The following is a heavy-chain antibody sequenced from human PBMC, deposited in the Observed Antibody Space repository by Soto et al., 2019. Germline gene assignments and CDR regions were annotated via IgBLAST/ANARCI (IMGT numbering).Heavy chain of an antibody. CDR2: IYYSGSP. Sequence: SETLSLTCTVSGGSISSYYWSWIRQPPGKGLEWIGYIYYSGSPNYNPSLKSRVTISVERTKNQFSRKLSSVTAAVTAVYYCAAATLLDYYYYMDVWGKGTTVTVSS. V-gene: IGHV4-59*01. J-gene: IGHJ6*03. CDR3: AAATLLDYYYYMDV. CDR1: GGSISSYY.